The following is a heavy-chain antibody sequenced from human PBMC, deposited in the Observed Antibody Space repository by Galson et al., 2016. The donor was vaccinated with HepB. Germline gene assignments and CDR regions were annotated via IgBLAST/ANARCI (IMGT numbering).Heavy chain of an antibody. D-gene: IGHD1-26*01. CDR1: GFTFGRYW. V-gene: IGHV3-7*03. J-gene: IGHJ3*02. CDR2: IKQDGSTK. CDR3: ATDSPWDSGVFDI. Sequence: SLRLSCAASGFTFGRYWMTWVRQAPGKGLEWVANIKQDGSTKYYVDSAKGRFTISTDNAKNSLYLQMNSLRVEDTAVYYWATDSPWDSGVFDIWGQGTMVTVSS.